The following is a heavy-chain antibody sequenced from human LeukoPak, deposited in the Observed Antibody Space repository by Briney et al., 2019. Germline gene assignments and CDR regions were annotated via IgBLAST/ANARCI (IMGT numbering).Heavy chain of an antibody. J-gene: IGHJ6*02. V-gene: IGHV3-74*01. CDR2: INSDGSST. D-gene: IGHD6-13*01. CDR3: ARAPTPPAADLYYYGMDV. CDR1: GFTFSSYW. Sequence: PGGSLRLSCAASGFTFSSYWMHWVRQAPGKGLVWVSRINSDGSSTSYADSVKGRFTISRDNAKNTLYLQMNSLRAEDTAVYYCARAPTPPAADLYYYGMDVWGQGTTVTVSS.